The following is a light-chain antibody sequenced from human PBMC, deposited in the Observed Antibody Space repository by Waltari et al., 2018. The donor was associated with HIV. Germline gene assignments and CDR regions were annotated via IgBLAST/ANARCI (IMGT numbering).Light chain of an antibody. J-gene: IGLJ2*01. V-gene: IGLV3-25*03. CDR1: KLSDQD. Sequence: YELTQPPSVSVSPGQTARITCSGIKLSDQDVYWYQQKSGQAPVLVIYKDTERPSGIPGRFSGSTSGTTVTLIISGVQAEDEADYYCQSSDNGGTYVVFGGGTKLTVL. CDR2: KDT. CDR3: QSSDNGGTYVV.